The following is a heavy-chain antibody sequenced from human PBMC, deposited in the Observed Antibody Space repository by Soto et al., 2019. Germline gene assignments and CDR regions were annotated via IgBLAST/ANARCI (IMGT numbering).Heavy chain of an antibody. J-gene: IGHJ4*02. CDR2: IYYSGST. CDR3: ARHLAYSSSWHYFDY. CDR1: GGSISSYY. D-gene: IGHD6-13*01. Sequence: SETLSLTCTVSGGSISSYYWSWIRQPPGKGLEWIGYIYYSGSTNYNPSLKSRVTISVDTSKNQFSLKLSSVTAADTAVYYCARHLAYSSSWHYFDYWGQGTLVTVSS. V-gene: IGHV4-59*08.